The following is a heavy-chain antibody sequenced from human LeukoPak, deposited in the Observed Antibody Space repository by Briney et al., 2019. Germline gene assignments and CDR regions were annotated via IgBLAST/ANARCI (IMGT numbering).Heavy chain of an antibody. Sequence: GGSLRLSCAASGFTFSSYSVNWVRQAPGKGLEWVSSISSSSSYIYYADSVKGRFTISRDNAKNSLYLQMNSLRAEDTAVYYCAAVAGDYYYYGMDVWGQGTTVTVSS. CDR1: GFTFSSYS. D-gene: IGHD6-19*01. V-gene: IGHV3-21*01. CDR3: AAVAGDYYYYGMDV. J-gene: IGHJ6*02. CDR2: ISSSSSYI.